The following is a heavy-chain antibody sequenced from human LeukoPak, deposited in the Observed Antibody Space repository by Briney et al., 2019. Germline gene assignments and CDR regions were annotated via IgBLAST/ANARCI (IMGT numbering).Heavy chain of an antibody. V-gene: IGHV3-15*01. J-gene: IGHJ4*02. D-gene: IGHD3-9*01. CDR3: YGILTGYYPYSRAGY. Sequence: GGSLRLSCAASGFTFSNAWMSWVRQAPGKGLEWVGRIKSKTDGGTTDYAAPVKGRFTISRDDSKNTLYLQMNSLKTEDTAVYYCYGILTGYYPYSRAGYWGQGTLVTVSS. CDR2: IKSKTDGGTT. CDR1: GFTFSNAW.